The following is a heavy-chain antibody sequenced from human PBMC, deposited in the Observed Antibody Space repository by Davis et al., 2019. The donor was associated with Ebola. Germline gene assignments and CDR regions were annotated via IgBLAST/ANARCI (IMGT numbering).Heavy chain of an antibody. J-gene: IGHJ3*02. CDR1: GSTSTTYG. CDR3: ARVGHYDKRGDAFDDFDI. Sequence: PGESLRLSCAASGSTSTTYGTHWVPPAPGKALEWVGRRRHKDNGYNTLHAESVRGRFTISRDDSKMSVYLQMNSLETEDPAVYYCARVGHYDKRGDAFDDFDIWGQGTMVTVS. V-gene: IGHV3-72*01. D-gene: IGHD3-22*01. CDR2: RRHKDNGYNT.